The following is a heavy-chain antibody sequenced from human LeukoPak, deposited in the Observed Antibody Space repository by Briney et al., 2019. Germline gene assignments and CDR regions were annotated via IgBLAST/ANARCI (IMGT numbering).Heavy chain of an antibody. V-gene: IGHV3-30*15. CDR1: GFTFSRYA. Sequence: GRSLRLSCAASGFTFSRYAMHWVRQAPGKGLECVALISYDASDEYYADSVKGRFTISRDDSKNTLYLQMSGLRPEDTALYYCARETDFWSGYYPPDYWGQGTLVTDSP. CDR3: ARETDFWSGYYPPDY. J-gene: IGHJ4*02. CDR2: ISYDASDE. D-gene: IGHD3-3*01.